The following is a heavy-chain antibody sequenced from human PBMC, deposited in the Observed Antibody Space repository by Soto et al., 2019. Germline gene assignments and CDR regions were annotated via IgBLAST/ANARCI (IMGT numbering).Heavy chain of an antibody. V-gene: IGHV3-11*05. Sequence: PGGSLRLSCAASGFRFSDYYMSWIRQAPGKGLEWISYIDSSSGYTNYADSVKGRFTISRDNAKNSLYLQVSSLRAEDTAIYYCARDRPRNRGTYFDYWGQETPVTVSS. CDR1: GFRFSDYY. J-gene: IGHJ4*02. CDR2: IDSSSGYT. D-gene: IGHD3-16*01. CDR3: ARDRPRNRGTYFDY.